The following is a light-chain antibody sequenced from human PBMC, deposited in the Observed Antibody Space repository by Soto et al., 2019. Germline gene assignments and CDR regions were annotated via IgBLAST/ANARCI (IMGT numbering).Light chain of an antibody. CDR3: QQYNSYSG. J-gene: IGKJ2*03. Sequence: DLQMTQSPSTLSASVGDRVTITCRASQSISSWLAWYQQKPGKAPKLLIYKASSLESGVPSRFSGSGSGTEFTLTISSLQPDDFATYYCQQYNSYSGFGQGTKLEIK. CDR1: QSISSW. V-gene: IGKV1-5*03. CDR2: KAS.